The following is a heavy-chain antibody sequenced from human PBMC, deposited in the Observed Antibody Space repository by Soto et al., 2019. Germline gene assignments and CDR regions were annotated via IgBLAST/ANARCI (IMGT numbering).Heavy chain of an antibody. CDR1: GGSISSSSYY. D-gene: IGHD6-6*01. J-gene: IGHJ6*02. CDR2: IYYSGST. CDR3: ARDRRGRTSIAARPGYYYYGMGV. V-gene: IGHV4-39*02. Sequence: SETLSLTCTVSGGSISSSSYYWGWIRQPPGKGLEWIGSIYYSGSTYYNPSLKSRVTISVDTSKNQFSLKLSSVTAADTAVYYCARDRRGRTSIAARPGYYYYGMGVWGQGTTVTVSS.